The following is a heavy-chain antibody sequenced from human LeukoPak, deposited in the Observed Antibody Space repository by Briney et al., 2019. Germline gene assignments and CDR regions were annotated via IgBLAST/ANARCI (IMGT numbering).Heavy chain of an antibody. CDR3: VGVRYSYGFSDY. CDR2: ISRGGST. V-gene: IGHV3-23*01. J-gene: IGHJ4*02. CDR1: GFTISNYA. D-gene: IGHD5-18*01. Sequence: GGSLRLSCAASGFTISNYAMSWVRQAPGKGLEWVSGISRGGSTYYADSVKGRFTISRDNSKNTLYLQINSLRAEDTGVYFCVGVRYSYGFSDYWGQGTLVTVSS.